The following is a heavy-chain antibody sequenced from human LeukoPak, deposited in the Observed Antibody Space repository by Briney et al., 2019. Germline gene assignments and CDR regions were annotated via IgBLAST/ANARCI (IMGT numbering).Heavy chain of an antibody. D-gene: IGHD2-2*01. CDR1: GYTFSDYA. CDR3: ARGSTSDWPLDH. Sequence: ASVKVSCKASGYTFSDYAMHWVRQDPGQRCEWMGWIDAGNGDTRYSQKFQGRVTITRDTSASTAYIELRSLRSEDTAMYYCARGSTSDWPLDHWGQETLVTISS. CDR2: IDAGNGDT. V-gene: IGHV1-3*01. J-gene: IGHJ4*02.